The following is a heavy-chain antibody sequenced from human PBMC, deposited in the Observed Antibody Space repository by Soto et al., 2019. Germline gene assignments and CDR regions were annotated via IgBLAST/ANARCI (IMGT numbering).Heavy chain of an antibody. J-gene: IGHJ4*02. CDR3: ARSRHTGTYSGRFLDY. Sequence: AQLVESGGGLIQPGGSLRLSCAASGFTVSSSYLTWVRQAPGKGLEWVAILYTGTDTGYADYVKGRFTISRDSSKNTHYLKMHSLRAEDTAMYFCARSRHTGTYSGRFLDYWGQGSLVTVSS. D-gene: IGHD1-26*01. V-gene: IGHV3-53*01. CDR2: LYTGTDT. CDR1: GFTVSSSY.